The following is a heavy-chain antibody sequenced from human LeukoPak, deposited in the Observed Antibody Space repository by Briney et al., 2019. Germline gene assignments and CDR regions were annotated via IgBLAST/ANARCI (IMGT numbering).Heavy chain of an antibody. D-gene: IGHD3-10*01. CDR1: GITLSNYA. CDR3: AKRGVVIRVILVGFHKEAYYFDS. J-gene: IGHJ4*02. CDR2: ISGSGGGT. Sequence: GGSLRLSCAVSGITLSNYAMSWVRQAPGKGLEWVAGISGSGGGTNYADSVKGRFTISRDNPKNTLYLQMNNLSADDTAVYFCAKRGVVIRVILVGFHKEAYYFDSWGQGALVTVSP. V-gene: IGHV3-23*01.